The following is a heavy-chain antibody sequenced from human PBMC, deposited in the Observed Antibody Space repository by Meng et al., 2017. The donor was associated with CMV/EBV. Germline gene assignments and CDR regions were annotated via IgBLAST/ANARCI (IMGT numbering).Heavy chain of an antibody. J-gene: IGHJ4*02. D-gene: IGHD5-12*01. CDR1: GFTFSDYY. Sequence: GGPLRLSCAASGFTFSDYYMSWLRQAPGKGLEYISYITSGGRTTFYADSVKGRFTVSRDNANKSLYLQMNNLRAEDTAVYYCAKVGERRGYSGFHDYWGQGTLVTVSS. V-gene: IGHV3-11*01. CDR3: AKVGERRGYSGFHDY. CDR2: ITSGGRTT.